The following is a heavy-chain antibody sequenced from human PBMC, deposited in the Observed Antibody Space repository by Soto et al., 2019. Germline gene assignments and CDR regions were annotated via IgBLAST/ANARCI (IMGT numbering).Heavy chain of an antibody. CDR1: GFTFNSYW. CDR2: INQDGSDK. D-gene: IGHD3-16*01. CDR3: AREVLVFFGGNYGMDF. V-gene: IGHV3-7*01. Sequence: GGSLRLSCAASGFTFNSYWMTWVRQLPGKGLEWVANINQDGSDKYYVDSVKGRFTISRDNAKKTLYLQMSSLRAEDQAVYYWAREVLVFFGGNYGMDFCGQGTTVTVSS. J-gene: IGHJ6*02.